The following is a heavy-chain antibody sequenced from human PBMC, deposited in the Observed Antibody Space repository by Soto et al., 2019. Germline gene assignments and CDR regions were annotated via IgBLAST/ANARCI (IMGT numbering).Heavy chain of an antibody. D-gene: IGHD2-2*01. Sequence: SVKVSCKASGYTFTSYGISWVRQAPGQGLEWMGGIIPIFGTANYAQKFQGRVTITADESTSTAYMELSSLRSEDTAVYYCARGEIGCSSTSCYLTSSWFDPWGQGTLVTVSS. CDR3: ARGEIGCSSTSCYLTSSWFDP. CDR2: IIPIFGTA. CDR1: GYTFTSYG. V-gene: IGHV1-69*13. J-gene: IGHJ5*02.